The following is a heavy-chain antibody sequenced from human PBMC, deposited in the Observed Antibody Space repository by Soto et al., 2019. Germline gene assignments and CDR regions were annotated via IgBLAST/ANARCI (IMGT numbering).Heavy chain of an antibody. CDR1: GFSLSNSGVG. V-gene: IGHV2-5*02. J-gene: IGHJ4*02. CDR2: IYVDNDK. Sequence: QITLKESGPSPVKPTQTLTVTCTFSGFSLSNSGVGLSWILHPPGKSLEWLALIYVDNDKRYSPSLKTRLTITKDTSKNQVVLTMTNMDPVDTATYYCAHCTLHDYGDYDPGTSHVFDSWGQGTLVTVSS. D-gene: IGHD4-17*01. CDR3: AHCTLHDYGDYDPGTSHVFDS.